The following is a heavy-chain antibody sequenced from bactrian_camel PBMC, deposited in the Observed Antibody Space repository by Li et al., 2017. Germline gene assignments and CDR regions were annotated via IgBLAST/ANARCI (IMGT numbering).Heavy chain of an antibody. CDR1: GLPHSEHC. V-gene: IGHV3S9*01. CDR3: AADVDVGGPCTEIVVVIPTHGLGY. CDR2: IDADGNT. J-gene: IGHJ6*01. Sequence: HVQLVESGGGSVQAGGSLRLSCVVSGLPHSEHCMAWFRQVPGKEREGVASIDADGNTDYVESVKGRFTISKDNTNNTLYLQMNNLKPEDTAMYICAADVDVGGPCTEIVVVIPTHGLGYWGQGTQVTVS. D-gene: IGHD5*01.